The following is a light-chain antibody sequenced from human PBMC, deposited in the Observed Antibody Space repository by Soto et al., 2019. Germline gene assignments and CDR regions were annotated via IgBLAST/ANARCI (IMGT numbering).Light chain of an antibody. J-gene: IGLJ1*01. V-gene: IGLV2-14*01. CDR1: SSDVGGYNY. CDR3: NSYTSSSTLDV. Sequence: QSVLTQPASVSGSPAQSITISCTGTSSDVGGYNYVSWYQQHPGKAPKLVIYEVTNRPSGVSDRFSGSKSGNTASLTISGLQAEDEADYYCNSYTSSSTLDVFGTGTKVTVL. CDR2: EVT.